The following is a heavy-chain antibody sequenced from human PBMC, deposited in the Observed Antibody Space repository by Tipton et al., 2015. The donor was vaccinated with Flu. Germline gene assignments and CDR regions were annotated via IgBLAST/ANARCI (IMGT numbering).Heavy chain of an antibody. CDR1: GYSISSGYY. V-gene: IGHV4-38-2*01. CDR3: ARHTGDSVRGVIDY. CDR2: VGTMSHSGRT. Sequence: TLSLTCAVSGYSISSGYYWGWIRQPPGKGLEWLGTVGTMSHSGRTYYNPSLKSRVTISLDTSKNQFSLRLTSVTASDTAVYYCARHTGDSVRGVIDYWGQGTLVTVSS. J-gene: IGHJ4*02. D-gene: IGHD3-10*02.